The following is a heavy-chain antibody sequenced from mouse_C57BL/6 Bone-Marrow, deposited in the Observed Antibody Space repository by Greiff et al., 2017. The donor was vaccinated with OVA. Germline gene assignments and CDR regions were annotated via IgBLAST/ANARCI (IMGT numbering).Heavy chain of an antibody. Sequence: EVKLMESGGGLVQSGRSLRLSCATSGFTFSDFYMEWVRQAPGKGLEWIAASRNKANDYTTEYSASVKGRFIVSRDTSQSILYLQMNALRAEDTAIYYCARAIYDGYSFAYWGQGTLVTVSA. V-gene: IGHV7-1*01. CDR3: ARAIYDGYSFAY. CDR1: GFTFSDFY. J-gene: IGHJ3*01. D-gene: IGHD2-3*01. CDR2: SRNKANDYTT.